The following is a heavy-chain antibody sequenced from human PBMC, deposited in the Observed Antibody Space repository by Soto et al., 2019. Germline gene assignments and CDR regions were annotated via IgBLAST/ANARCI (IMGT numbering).Heavy chain of an antibody. J-gene: IGHJ4*02. CDR3: ASLDSSGYSPFDY. Sequence: QVQLQESGPGLVKPSQTLSLTCTVSGGSISSGDYYWSWIRQLPGQGLEWIGYIYYSGRTYYNPSHKSRLTITVDTSKNQFSLKLSSVTAADTAVYYCASLDSSGYSPFDYWGQGTLVTVSS. V-gene: IGHV4-30-4*01. D-gene: IGHD3-22*01. CDR2: IYYSGRT. CDR1: GGSISSGDYY.